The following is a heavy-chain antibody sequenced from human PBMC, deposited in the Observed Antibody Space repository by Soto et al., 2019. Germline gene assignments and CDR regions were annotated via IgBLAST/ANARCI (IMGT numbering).Heavy chain of an antibody. CDR1: GFTFSSYS. D-gene: IGHD3-9*01. V-gene: IGHV3-21*01. Sequence: GGSLRLSCAASGFTFSSYSMNWVRQAPGKGLEWVSSISSSSSYIYYADSVKGRFTISKDNAKNSLYLQMNSLRAEDTAVYYCARDYDILTGYYKSYFDYWGQGTLVTVSS. J-gene: IGHJ4*02. CDR2: ISSSSSYI. CDR3: ARDYDILTGYYKSYFDY.